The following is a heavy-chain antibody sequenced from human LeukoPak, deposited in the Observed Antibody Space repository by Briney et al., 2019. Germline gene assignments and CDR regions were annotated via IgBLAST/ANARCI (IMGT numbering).Heavy chain of an antibody. CDR1: GFTFSNYW. CDR3: LRRSVAGGFFDY. J-gene: IGHJ4*02. CDR2: INGDVRST. D-gene: IGHD6-19*01. Sequence: PGGSLRLSCAASGFTFSNYWMHWVRQAPGVGLVCVSRINGDVRSTNYADSVKGRFTISRDNAKNTLYLQMNSLRAEDTAVYYCLRRSVAGGFFDYWGQGTLVTVSS. V-gene: IGHV3-74*01.